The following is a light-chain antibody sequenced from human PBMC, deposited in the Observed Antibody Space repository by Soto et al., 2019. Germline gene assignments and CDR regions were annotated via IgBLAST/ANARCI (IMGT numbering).Light chain of an antibody. V-gene: IGLV2-14*01. CDR1: SSDVGGYNY. Sequence: QSALTHPASVSVSPGQSITISCTGTSSDVGGYNYVSWYQQHPGKAPKLMIYDVSNRPSGVSNRFSGSKSGNTASLTISGLQAEDEADYYCSSYTSSSTYVVFGGGTKLTVL. CDR3: SSYTSSSTYVV. J-gene: IGLJ2*01. CDR2: DVS.